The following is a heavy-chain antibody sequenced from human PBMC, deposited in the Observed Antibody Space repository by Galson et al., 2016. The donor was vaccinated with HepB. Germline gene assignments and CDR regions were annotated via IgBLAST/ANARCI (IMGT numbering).Heavy chain of an antibody. J-gene: IGHJ3*01. CDR3: ARDPMRFAFDL. Sequence: SLRLSCAASGFTFGNYVMSWVRQAPGKGLEWVSSITNIGGNTYYVDSVKGRFNISKDNAKNSLYLRMNSLRADDTAVYYCARDPMRFAFDLWGQGTMVTVSS. CDR1: GFTFGNYV. CDR2: ITNIGGNT. V-gene: IGHV3-11*04.